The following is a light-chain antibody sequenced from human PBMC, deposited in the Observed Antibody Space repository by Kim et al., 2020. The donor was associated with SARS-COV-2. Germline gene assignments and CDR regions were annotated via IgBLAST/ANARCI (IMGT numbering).Light chain of an antibody. CDR1: QIMSTY. J-gene: IGKJ2*01. CDR3: QQSYSSPYT. Sequence: DIQMTQSPSSLSASVGDGVTITCRASQIMSTYLNWYQLKPGKAPKLLIYAASTLQSGVPSRFSGSGSGTDFTLTISSLQPEDFATYYCQQSYSSPYTFGQGTKLEI. CDR2: AAS. V-gene: IGKV1-39*01.